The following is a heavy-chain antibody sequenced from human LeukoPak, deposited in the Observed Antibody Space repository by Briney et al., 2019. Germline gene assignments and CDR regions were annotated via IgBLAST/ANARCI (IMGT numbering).Heavy chain of an antibody. D-gene: IGHD6-13*01. CDR3: AKERQQLTNNWFDP. Sequence: GGSLRLSCAASGFTFSYYGMHWVRQAPGKGLEWVAFIRYDGSNKYYADSVKGRFTISRDNSKNTLYLQMNSLRAEDTAVYYCAKERQQLTNNWFDPWGQGTLVTVSS. CDR1: GFTFSYYG. V-gene: IGHV3-30*02. J-gene: IGHJ5*02. CDR2: IRYDGSNK.